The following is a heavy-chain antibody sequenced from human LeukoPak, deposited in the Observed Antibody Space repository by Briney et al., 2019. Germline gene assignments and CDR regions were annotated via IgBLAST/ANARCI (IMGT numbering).Heavy chain of an antibody. D-gene: IGHD3-22*01. V-gene: IGHV3-33*01. CDR2: IWYDASNK. J-gene: IGHJ4*02. CDR1: GFTFSSYG. CDR3: ARDQEDYYDSSGYYSYYFDY. Sequence: GRSLRLSCAASGFTFSSYGMHWVRQAPGKGLEWVAVIWYDASNKYYADSVKGRFTISRDNSKNTLYLQMNSLRAEDTAVYYCARDQEDYYDSSGYYSYYFDYWGQGTLVTVSS.